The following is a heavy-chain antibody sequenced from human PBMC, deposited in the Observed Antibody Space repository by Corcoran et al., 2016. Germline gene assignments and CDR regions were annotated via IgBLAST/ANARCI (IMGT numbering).Heavy chain of an antibody. D-gene: IGHD2-21*02. Sequence: QVQLVESGGGVVQPGRSLRLSCAASGFTFSSYGMHWVRQAPGKGLEWVAVIWYDGSNKYYADSVKGRFTISRDNSKNTLYLQMNSLSAEDTAVYYCARDKRMGGGDWVWYYYGMDVWGQGTTVTVSS. CDR3: ARDKRMGGGDWVWYYYGMDV. CDR2: IWYDGSNK. J-gene: IGHJ6*02. CDR1: GFTFSSYG. V-gene: IGHV3-33*01.